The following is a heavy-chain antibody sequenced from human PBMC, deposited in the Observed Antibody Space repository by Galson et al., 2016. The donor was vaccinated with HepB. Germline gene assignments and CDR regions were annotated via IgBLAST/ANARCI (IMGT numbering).Heavy chain of an antibody. J-gene: IGHJ3*02. CDR1: GFTVSVNY. CDR3: ARDGGNRGSYSVGDAFDI. Sequence: SLRLSCAASGFTVSVNYMSWVRQAPGKGLEWVSVFYADENTYYADSVKGRFTISRDNSQTTLYLQMNSLRAGDTAMYYCARDGGNRGSYSVGDAFDIWGQGTMVTVSS. CDR2: FYADENT. V-gene: IGHV3-53*01. D-gene: IGHD1-26*01.